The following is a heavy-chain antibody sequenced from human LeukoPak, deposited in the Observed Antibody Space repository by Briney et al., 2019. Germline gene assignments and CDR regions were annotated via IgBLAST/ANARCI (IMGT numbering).Heavy chain of an antibody. D-gene: IGHD4-17*01. V-gene: IGHV3-30*09. J-gene: IGHJ4*02. CDR1: GFIFNSYA. CDR3: ARDPHYVCPDY. CDR2: LSNDGSKK. Sequence: PGGSLRLSCAASGFIFNSYAMHWVRRPPGRGLEWVAVLSNDGSKKNYADSVKGRFAISRDTSKNTLYLQMNSLRAEDTAVYYCARDPHYVCPDYWGQGTLVTVSS.